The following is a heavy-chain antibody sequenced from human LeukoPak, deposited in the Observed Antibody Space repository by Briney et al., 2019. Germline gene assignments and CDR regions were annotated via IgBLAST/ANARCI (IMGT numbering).Heavy chain of an antibody. CDR2: ISYDGSNK. Sequence: PGRSLRPSCAASGFTFSSYAMHWVRQAPGKGLEWVAVISYDGSNKYYADSVKGRFTISRDNSKNTLYLQMNSLRAEDTAVYYCARGWNDAGFDYWGQGTLVTVSS. D-gene: IGHD1-1*01. CDR1: GFTFSSYA. J-gene: IGHJ4*02. V-gene: IGHV3-30*04. CDR3: ARGWNDAGFDY.